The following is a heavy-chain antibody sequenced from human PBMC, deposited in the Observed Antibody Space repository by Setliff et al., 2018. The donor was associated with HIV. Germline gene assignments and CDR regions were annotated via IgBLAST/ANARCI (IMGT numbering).Heavy chain of an antibody. CDR3: AGSRVGLTDTLDP. CDR2: IHNDGRTT. J-gene: IGHJ5*02. Sequence: GESLKISCEASGFTFSTYMMHWVRQAPGQGLVWVSRIHNDGRTTLYADSVKGRFTISRDNAKNTLYLQMNSLRVEDTAVYFCAGSRVGLTDTLDPWGQGTLVTVSS. CDR1: GFTFSTYM. V-gene: IGHV3-74*01.